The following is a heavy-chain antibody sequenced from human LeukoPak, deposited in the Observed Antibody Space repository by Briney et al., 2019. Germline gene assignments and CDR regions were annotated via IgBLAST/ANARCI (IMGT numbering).Heavy chain of an antibody. J-gene: IGHJ4*02. CDR2: ISYDGSNK. CDR1: GFTFSSYA. Sequence: GGSLRLSCAASGFTFSSYAMHWVRQAPGKGLEWVAVISYDGSNKYYADSVKGRFTISRDNSKNTLYLQMNSLRAEDTAVYYCAREGDLAAAGTPGVFDYWGQGTLVTVSS. D-gene: IGHD6-13*01. V-gene: IGHV3-30-3*01. CDR3: AREGDLAAAGTPGVFDY.